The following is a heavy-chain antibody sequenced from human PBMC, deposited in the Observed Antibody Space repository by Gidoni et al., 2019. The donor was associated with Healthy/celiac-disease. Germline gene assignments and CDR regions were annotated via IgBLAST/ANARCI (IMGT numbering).Heavy chain of an antibody. J-gene: IGHJ5*02. CDR3: ARDRAVYNWFDP. CDR2: INPSGGST. D-gene: IGHD6-19*01. V-gene: IGHV1-46*01. Sequence: QVQLVQSGAEVKKPGASVKVSFKASGYPFTSYYMHWVRQAPGQGLEWMGIINPSGGSTSYAQKFQGRVTMTRDTSTSTVYMELSSLRSEDTAVYYCARDRAVYNWFDPWGQGTLVTVSS. CDR1: GYPFTSYY.